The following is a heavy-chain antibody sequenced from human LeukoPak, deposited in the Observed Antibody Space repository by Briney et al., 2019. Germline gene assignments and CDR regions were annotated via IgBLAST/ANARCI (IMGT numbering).Heavy chain of an antibody. Sequence: PGGSLRLSCAASGFTFSSYGMHWVRQAPGKGLEWVAFIRYDGSNKYYADSVKGRFTISRDNSKNTLYLQMNSLRAEDTAVYYCANGVAGWSVFDYWGQGTLVTVSS. V-gene: IGHV3-30*02. D-gene: IGHD3-3*01. J-gene: IGHJ4*02. CDR2: IRYDGSNK. CDR1: GFTFSSYG. CDR3: ANGVAGWSVFDY.